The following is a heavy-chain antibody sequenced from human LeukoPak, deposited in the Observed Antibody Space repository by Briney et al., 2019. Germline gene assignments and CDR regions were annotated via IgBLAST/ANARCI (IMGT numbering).Heavy chain of an antibody. CDR3: ARNGAFAVEY. J-gene: IGHJ4*02. CDR1: GGSISGPNW. Sequence: SETLSLTCAVSGGSISGPNWWSWVRQPPGKGLEWIGEFHHSGGTNYNPSPKSRVTISIDKSNNQFSLKLTSVTAADTAVYYCARNGAFAVEYWGRGSLVTVSS. CDR2: FHHSGGT. V-gene: IGHV4-4*02. D-gene: IGHD1-1*01.